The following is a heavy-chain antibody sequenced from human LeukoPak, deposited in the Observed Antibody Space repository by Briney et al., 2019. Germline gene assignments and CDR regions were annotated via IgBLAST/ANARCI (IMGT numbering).Heavy chain of an antibody. CDR2: FDPEDGET. Sequence: GGSLRLSCAASGFTFSGYAMSWVRQAPGKGLEWMGGFDPEDGETIYAQKFQGRVTMTEDTSTDTAYMELSSLRSEDTAVYYCATAVAGTSLDYWGQGTLVTVSS. J-gene: IGHJ4*02. V-gene: IGHV1-24*01. D-gene: IGHD6-19*01. CDR3: ATAVAGTSLDY. CDR1: GFTFSGYA.